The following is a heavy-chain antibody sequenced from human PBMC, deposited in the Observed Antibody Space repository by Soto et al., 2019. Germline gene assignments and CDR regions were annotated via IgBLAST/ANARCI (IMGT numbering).Heavy chain of an antibody. D-gene: IGHD3-10*01. V-gene: IGHV1-3*01. Sequence: ASVKVSCKASGYTFTSYAMHWVRQAPGQRLEWMGWINAGNGNTKYSQKFQGRVTITGDTSASTAYMELTSLRAEDTAVYYCAKQTGPGSYYNVGSGGHFDYWGQGTLVTVSS. CDR2: INAGNGNT. CDR1: GYTFTSYA. J-gene: IGHJ4*02. CDR3: AKQTGPGSYYNVGSGGHFDY.